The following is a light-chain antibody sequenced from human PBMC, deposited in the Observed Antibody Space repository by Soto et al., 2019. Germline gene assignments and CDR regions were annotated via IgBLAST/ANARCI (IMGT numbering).Light chain of an antibody. V-gene: IGLV1-47*01. Sequence: QSVLTQPPSASDTPGQSLTISCSGSSSNIGSHFVYWYQHLPGTAPKLLIFRDGQRPSGVPARFFGSKSGTSASLAITGLRSEDEADYYCAVWDQSLTAWVFGGGTKLTVL. CDR2: RDG. CDR1: SSNIGSHF. J-gene: IGLJ3*02. CDR3: AVWDQSLTAWV.